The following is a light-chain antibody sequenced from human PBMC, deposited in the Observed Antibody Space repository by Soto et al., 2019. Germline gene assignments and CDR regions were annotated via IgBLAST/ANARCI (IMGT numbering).Light chain of an antibody. Sequence: DIQMTQSPSSLSASVGDRVTITCRASQSITDYLNWYKQKPGKAPKLLIYAASSLQSGVPSRFSDNGSGTDFTLTISRLQPEDFATYFCQQTYITPFTFGQGTRLEIK. V-gene: IGKV1-39*01. CDR2: AAS. J-gene: IGKJ5*01. CDR3: QQTYITPFT. CDR1: QSITDY.